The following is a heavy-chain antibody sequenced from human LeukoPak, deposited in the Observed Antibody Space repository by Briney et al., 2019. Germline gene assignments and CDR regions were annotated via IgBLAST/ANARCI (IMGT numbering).Heavy chain of an antibody. Sequence: SETLSLTYTVSGGSVSSNSYYWAWIRQPPGKGLEWIGSIYYSGDTYYSPSLKSRVTTSVDTSMNQLSLKLSSVTAGDTAVYYCARAVNTKGDFWGQGTLVTVSS. V-gene: IGHV4-39*01. CDR2: IYYSGDT. J-gene: IGHJ4*02. D-gene: IGHD3-3*01. CDR1: GGSVSSNSYY. CDR3: ARAVNTKGDF.